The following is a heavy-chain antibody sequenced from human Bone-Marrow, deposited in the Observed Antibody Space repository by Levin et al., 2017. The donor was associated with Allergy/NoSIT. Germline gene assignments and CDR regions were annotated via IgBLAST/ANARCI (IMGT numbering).Heavy chain of an antibody. J-gene: IGHJ3*01. CDR2: ITWNSGTT. V-gene: IGHV3-20*04. CDR3: ARVGNYAVVADAFDL. CDR1: QFIFDDHG. D-gene: IGHD1-7*01. Sequence: GGSLRLSCAASQFIFDDHGMSWVRQAPGKGLEWVSGITWNSGTTGYADSVKGRFTISRDNAKNTLYLQMNSLRVEDTALYYCARVGNYAVVADAFDLWGQGTRVTVSS.